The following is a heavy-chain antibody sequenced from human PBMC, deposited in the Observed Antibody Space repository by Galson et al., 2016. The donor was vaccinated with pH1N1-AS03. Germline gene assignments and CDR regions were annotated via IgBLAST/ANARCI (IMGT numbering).Heavy chain of an antibody. Sequence: PALVKPTQTLTLTCTVSGFSLSAGGVHVAWIRQSPGKALERLALIYWDGDARYNSSLRSRLSISRDTSKNHVVLTMTSVGPMDTGTYYCARSTHVNEGLESWGQGTLVTVSS. CDR1: GFSLSAGGVH. CDR3: ARSTHVNEGLES. D-gene: IGHD2-8*01. V-gene: IGHV2-5*02. CDR2: IYWDGDA. J-gene: IGHJ4*02.